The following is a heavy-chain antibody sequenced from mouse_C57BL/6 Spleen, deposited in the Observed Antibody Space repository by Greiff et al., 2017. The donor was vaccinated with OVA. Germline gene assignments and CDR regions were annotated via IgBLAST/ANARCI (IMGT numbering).Heavy chain of an antibody. CDR3: ARLENDYAGLAY. CDR2: IYPRSGNT. Sequence: QVQLQQSGAELARPGASVKLSCKASGYTFTSYGISWVKQRTGQGLEWIGEIYPRSGNTYYNEKFKGKATLTADKSSSTAYMELRSLTSEDSAVYFCARLENDYAGLAYWGQGTLVTVSA. CDR1: GYTFTSYG. V-gene: IGHV1-81*01. D-gene: IGHD2-4*01. J-gene: IGHJ3*01.